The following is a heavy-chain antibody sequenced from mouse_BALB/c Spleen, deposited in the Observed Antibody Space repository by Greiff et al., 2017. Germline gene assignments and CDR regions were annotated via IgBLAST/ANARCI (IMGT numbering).Heavy chain of an antibody. CDR2: IWAGGST. CDR1: GFSLTSYG. D-gene: IGHD2-1*01. V-gene: IGHV2-9*02. J-gene: IGHJ4*01. CDR3: ASYYGNYGGDAMDY. Sequence: VKLQESGPGLVAPSQSLSITCTVSGFSLTSYGVHWVRQPPGKGLEWLGVIWAGGSTNYNSALMSRLSISKDNSKSQVFLKMNSLQTDDTAMYYCASYYGNYGGDAMDYWGQGTSVTVSS.